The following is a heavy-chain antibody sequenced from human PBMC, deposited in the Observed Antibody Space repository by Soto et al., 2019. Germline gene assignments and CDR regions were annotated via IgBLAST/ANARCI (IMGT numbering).Heavy chain of an antibody. D-gene: IGHD6-19*01. J-gene: IGHJ6*02. CDR2: IVVGSGNT. Sequence: SVKVSCKASGFTFTSSAVQWVRQARGQRLEWIGWIVVGSGNTNYAQKFQERVTITRDMSTSTAYMELSSLRSEDTAVYYCAADVPRKVGVAGPARGMDVWGQGTTVTVSS. CDR1: GFTFTSSA. V-gene: IGHV1-58*01. CDR3: AADVPRKVGVAGPARGMDV.